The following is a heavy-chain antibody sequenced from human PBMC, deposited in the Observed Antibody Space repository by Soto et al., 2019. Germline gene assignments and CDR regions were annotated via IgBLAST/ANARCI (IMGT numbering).Heavy chain of an antibody. CDR1: GGSISSGDYY. D-gene: IGHD4-17*01. CDR2: IYYSGST. CDR3: ASASEVTTFFVYASTFDY. Sequence: PSETLSLTCTVSGGSISSGDYYWSWIRQPPGKGLEWIGYIYYSGSTYYNPSLKSRVTISVDTSKNQFSLKLSSVTAADTAVYYCASASEVTTFFVYASTFDYWGQGTLGTVSS. V-gene: IGHV4-30-4*01. J-gene: IGHJ4*02.